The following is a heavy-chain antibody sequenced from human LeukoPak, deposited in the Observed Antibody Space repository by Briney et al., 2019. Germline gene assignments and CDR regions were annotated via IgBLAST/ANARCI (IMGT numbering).Heavy chain of an antibody. CDR3: ARGGPYSSSWYVYYYYYMDV. V-gene: IGHV1-8*03. D-gene: IGHD6-13*01. CDR1: GYTFTSYD. CDR2: MNPNSGNT. Sequence: ASVKVSCKASGYTFTSYDINWVRQATGQGLEWMGWMNPNSGNTGYAQKFQGRVTITRNSSISTAYMELSSLRSEDTAVYYCARGGPYSSSWYVYYYYYMDVWGKGTTVTVSS. J-gene: IGHJ6*03.